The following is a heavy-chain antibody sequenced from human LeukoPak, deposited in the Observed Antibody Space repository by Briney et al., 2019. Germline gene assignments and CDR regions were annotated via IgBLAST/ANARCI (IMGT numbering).Heavy chain of an antibody. CDR2: IYYTGT. D-gene: IGHD3-10*01. CDR3: ARLGYYYGSGRDNWFDP. J-gene: IGHJ5*02. CDR1: GGSVTDYY. V-gene: IGHV4-59*02. Sequence: PSETLSLTCTVSGGSVTDYYWSWIRQSPGKGLEWIGYIYYTGTSYNPSLKSRVTISVDTSKNQFSLKLSSVTAADTAVYYCARLGYYYGSGRDNWFDPWGQGTLVTVSS.